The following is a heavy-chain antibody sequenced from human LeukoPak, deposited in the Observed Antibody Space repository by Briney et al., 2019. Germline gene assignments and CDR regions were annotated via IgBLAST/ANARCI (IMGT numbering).Heavy chain of an antibody. V-gene: IGHV1-46*01. D-gene: IGHD2-8*01. J-gene: IGHJ6*02. CDR2: INSSGGST. CDR3: ARDSCKDYYYGMDV. CDR1: GYTFTSYG. Sequence: ASVKVSCKASGYTFTSYGISWVRQAPGQGLEWMGIINSSGGSTSYAQKFQGRVTMTRDTSTSTVYMELSSLRSEDTAVYYCARDSCKDYYYGMDVWGQGTTVTVSS.